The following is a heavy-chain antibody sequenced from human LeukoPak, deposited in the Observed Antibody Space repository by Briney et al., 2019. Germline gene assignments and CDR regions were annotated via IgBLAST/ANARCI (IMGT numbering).Heavy chain of an antibody. J-gene: IGHJ4*02. CDR1: GFTFSSYA. Sequence: PGGSLRLSCAASGFTFSSYAMHWVRQAPGKGLEHVSAISSNGGSTYYANSVKGRFTISRDNSKNTLYLQMGSLRAEDMAVYYCARAGDEQLGPITYYFDYWGQGTLVTVSS. CDR3: ARAGDEQLGPITYYFDY. V-gene: IGHV3-64*01. CDR2: ISSNGGST. D-gene: IGHD6-13*01.